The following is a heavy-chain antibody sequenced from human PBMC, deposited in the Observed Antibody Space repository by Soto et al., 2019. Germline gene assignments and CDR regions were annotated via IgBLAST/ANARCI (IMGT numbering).Heavy chain of an antibody. D-gene: IGHD6-19*01. Sequence: GGSLRLSCAASGFTFSSYAMSWVRQAPGKGLEWVSAISGSGGSTYYADSVKGRLTISRDNSKNTLYLQMNSLRAEDTAVYYCAKDCSGWYRYYFDYWGQGTLVTAPQ. CDR3: AKDCSGWYRYYFDY. V-gene: IGHV3-23*01. J-gene: IGHJ4*02. CDR1: GFTFSSYA. CDR2: ISGSGGST.